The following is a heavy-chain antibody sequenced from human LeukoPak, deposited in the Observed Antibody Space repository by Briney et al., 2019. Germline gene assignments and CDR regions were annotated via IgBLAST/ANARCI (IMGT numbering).Heavy chain of an antibody. V-gene: IGHV1-69*13. CDR3: ARRIRCGGDRYQLDY. CDR2: IIPIFGTA. J-gene: IGHJ4*02. D-gene: IGHD2-21*02. Sequence: SVKVSCKASGGTFSSYAISWVRQAPGQGLEWMGGIIPIFGTANYAQKFQGRGTITADESTSTAYMELSSLRSEDTAVYYCARRIRCGGDRYQLDYWGQGTLVTVSS. CDR1: GGTFSSYA.